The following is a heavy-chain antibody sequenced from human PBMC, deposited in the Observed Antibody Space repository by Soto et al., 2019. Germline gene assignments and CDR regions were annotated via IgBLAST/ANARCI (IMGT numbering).Heavy chain of an antibody. J-gene: IGHJ6*02. D-gene: IGHD2-15*01. CDR1: GGSISSSSYY. CDR2: IFYSGST. CDR3: ARLLVVVVIDSDGMDV. V-gene: IGHV4-39*01. Sequence: SETLSLTCTVSGGSISSSSYYWGWIRQPPGKGLEWIGSIFYSGSTYYNPSLKSRVTISVDTSKNQFSLKLSSVTAADTAVYYCARLLVVVVIDSDGMDVWGQGTTVTVSS.